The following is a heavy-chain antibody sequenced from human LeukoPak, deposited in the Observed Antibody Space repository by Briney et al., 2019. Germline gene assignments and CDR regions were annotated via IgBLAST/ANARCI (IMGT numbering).Heavy chain of an antibody. CDR1: GGSFSGYY. V-gene: IGHV3-53*01. D-gene: IGHD6-19*01. CDR2: IYSGGST. Sequence: PSETLSLTCAVYGGSFSGYYWSWVRQAPGKGLEWVSVIYSGGSTYYADSVKGRFTISRDNSKNTLYLQMNSLRAEDTAVYYCARTPLYSSGWYYFDYWGQGTLVTVSS. CDR3: ARTPLYSSGWYYFDY. J-gene: IGHJ4*02.